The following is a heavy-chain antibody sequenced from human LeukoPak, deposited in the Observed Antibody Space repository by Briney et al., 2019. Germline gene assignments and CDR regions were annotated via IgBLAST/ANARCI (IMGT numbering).Heavy chain of an antibody. CDR2: IKRDGSEN. Sequence: PGGSLRLSCAASGFTFSNYWMTWVRQAPGKGLEWVANIKRDGSENAYVDSVKGRFTISRDNSKNTLYLQMNSLRAEDTAVYYCAKDISGSGTAAQLWGQGTLVTVSS. J-gene: IGHJ4*02. CDR3: AKDISGSGTAAQL. CDR1: GFTFSNYW. D-gene: IGHD3-10*01. V-gene: IGHV3-7*03.